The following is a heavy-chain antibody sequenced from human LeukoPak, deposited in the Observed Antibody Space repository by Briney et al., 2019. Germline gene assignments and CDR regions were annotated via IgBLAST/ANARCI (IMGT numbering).Heavy chain of an antibody. CDR1: GGSISSGDYY. J-gene: IGHJ4*02. D-gene: IGHD6-13*01. CDR2: IYYSGST. V-gene: IGHV4-30-4*01. CDR3: ARGPSSSWFFDY. Sequence: SETLSLTCTVSGGSISSGDYYWSWIRQPPGKGLEWIGYIYYSGSTYYNPSLKSRVTISVDTSKNQFSLKLSSVTAADTAVYYCARGPSSSWFFDYWGQGTLVTVSS.